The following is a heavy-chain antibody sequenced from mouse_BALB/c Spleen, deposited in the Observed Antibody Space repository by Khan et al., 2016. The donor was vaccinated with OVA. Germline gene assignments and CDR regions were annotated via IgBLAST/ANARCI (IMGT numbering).Heavy chain of an antibody. J-gene: IGHJ3*01. CDR3: AGGGFAY. CDR1: GFTFIDYG. CDR2: ISSLAYTI. Sequence: EVELVESGGGLVQPGGSRKLSCAASGFTFIDYGMAWVRQTPGKGPEWIAFISSLAYTIYYADTVTGRSTISRENAKNTLYMEMGSLRSDDTAMYYCAGGGFAYWGQGTLVTVSA. V-gene: IGHV5-15*02.